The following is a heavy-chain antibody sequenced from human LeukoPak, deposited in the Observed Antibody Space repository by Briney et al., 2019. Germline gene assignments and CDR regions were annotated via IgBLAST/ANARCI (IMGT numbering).Heavy chain of an antibody. J-gene: IGHJ4*02. V-gene: IGHV4-59*01. CDR1: GGSISSYY. Sequence: SETLSLTCTVSGGSISSYYWSWIRQPPGKGLEWIGYTYYSGSTSYNPSPKSRVTISVDTSKNQFSLKLSSVTAADTAVYYCARSRYPTYYFDYWGQGTLVTVSS. CDR3: ARSRYPTYYFDY. CDR2: TYYSGST. D-gene: IGHD2-15*01.